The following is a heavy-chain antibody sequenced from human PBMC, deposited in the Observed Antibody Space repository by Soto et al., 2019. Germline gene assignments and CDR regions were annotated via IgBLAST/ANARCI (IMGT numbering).Heavy chain of an antibody. CDR1: GFTFSSHG. CDR3: ARWGNWKVADY. V-gene: IGHV3-33*01. J-gene: IGHJ4*02. D-gene: IGHD3-16*01. CDR2: IWYDGSNK. Sequence: PVGSLRLSCAASGFTFSSHGMHWVRQAPGKGLEWVAVIWYDGSNKYYADSVKGRFTISRDNSKNILYLEMNSLRDEDTAVYYCARWGNWKVADYWGQGTLVTVSS.